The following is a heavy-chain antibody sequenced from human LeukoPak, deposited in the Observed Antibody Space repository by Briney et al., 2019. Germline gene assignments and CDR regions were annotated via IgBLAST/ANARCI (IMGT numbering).Heavy chain of an antibody. V-gene: IGHV4-59*01. CDR3: ARAVDYGMDV. CDR2: IYYSGST. J-gene: IGHJ6*02. Sequence: SETLSLTCTVSGGSISSYYWSWIRQPPGKGLEWIGYIYYSGSTNYNPSLKSRVTISVDTSKNQFSLKLSSVTTADTAVYYCARAVDYGMDVWGQGTTVTVSS. CDR1: GGSISSYY.